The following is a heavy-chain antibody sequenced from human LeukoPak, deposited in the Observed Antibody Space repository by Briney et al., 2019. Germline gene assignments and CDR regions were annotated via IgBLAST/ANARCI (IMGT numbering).Heavy chain of an antibody. Sequence: PGGSLRLSCAASGFTFSSYGMHWVRQAPGKGLEWVAFIRYDGSNKYYADSVKCRFTISRDNSKNTLYLQMNSLRAEDTAVYYCAMAYYDFWSGSPNYYYYYYMDVWGKGTTVTVSS. CDR3: AMAYYDFWSGSPNYYYYYYMDV. J-gene: IGHJ6*03. V-gene: IGHV3-30*02. D-gene: IGHD3-3*01. CDR1: GFTFSSYG. CDR2: IRYDGSNK.